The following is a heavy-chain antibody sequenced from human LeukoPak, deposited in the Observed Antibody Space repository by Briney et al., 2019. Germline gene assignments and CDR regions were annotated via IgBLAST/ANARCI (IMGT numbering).Heavy chain of an antibody. V-gene: IGHV3-9*01. CDR1: GFTFGDYA. CDR2: ISWNSGSI. D-gene: IGHD3-10*01. J-gene: IGHJ3*02. Sequence: GGSLRLSCTASGFTFGDYAMSWVRQAPGKGLEWVSGISWNSGSIGYADSVKGRFTISRDNAKNSLYLQMNSLRAEDTALYYCAKDIAPARFGELLPDIWGQGTMVTVSS. CDR3: AKDIAPARFGELLPDI.